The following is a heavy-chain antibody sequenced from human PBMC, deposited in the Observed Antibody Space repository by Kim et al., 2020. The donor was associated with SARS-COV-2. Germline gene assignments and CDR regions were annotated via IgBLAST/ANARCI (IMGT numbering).Heavy chain of an antibody. D-gene: IGHD3-9*01. CDR3: ARGARYFDWLSPHYYYYYMDV. V-gene: IGHV1-8*01. CDR1: GYTFTSYD. CDR2: MNPNSGNT. Sequence: ASVKVSCKASGYTFTSYDINWVRQATGQGLEWMGWMNPNSGNTGYAQRFQGRVTMTRSTSISTAYMELSSLRSEDTAVYYCARGARYFDWLSPHYYYYYMDVWGKGTTVTVSS. J-gene: IGHJ6*03.